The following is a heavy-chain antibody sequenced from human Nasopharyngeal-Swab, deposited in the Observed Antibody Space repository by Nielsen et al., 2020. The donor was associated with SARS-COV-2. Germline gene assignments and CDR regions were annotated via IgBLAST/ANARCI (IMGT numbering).Heavy chain of an antibody. D-gene: IGHD6-19*01. Sequence: FGPTLAKLSQILTLTCTFSGFSLSTSNVVVSCVRQLPGKALEWLAFLYWDDDNRYNPSLKNRITITRDTSKNKVVLTMTNMDPVDTATYYCVHSTGWRLDYWGQGTLVTVSS. CDR1: GFSLSTSNVV. CDR2: LYWDDDN. J-gene: IGHJ4*02. CDR3: VHSTGWRLDY. V-gene: IGHV2-5*02.